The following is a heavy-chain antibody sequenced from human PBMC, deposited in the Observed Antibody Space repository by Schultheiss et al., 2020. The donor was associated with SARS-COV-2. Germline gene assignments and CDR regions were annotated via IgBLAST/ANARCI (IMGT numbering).Heavy chain of an antibody. CDR1: GGSFTGYY. J-gene: IGHJ4*02. D-gene: IGHD3-22*01. Sequence: GSLRLSCAVSGGSFTGYYWTWIRQPPGKRLEWIAEIKHSGSTNYNPSLKSRVTVSIDTAKHHFSLKLNSVTAADTAVYYCARSVDFDSSGYAYWGQGILVTVSS. CDR3: ARSVDFDSSGYAY. CDR2: IKHSGST. V-gene: IGHV4-34*01.